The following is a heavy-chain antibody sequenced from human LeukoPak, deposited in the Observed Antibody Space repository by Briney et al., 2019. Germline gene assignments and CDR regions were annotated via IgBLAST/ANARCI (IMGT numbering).Heavy chain of an antibody. CDR1: GFTISSYA. CDR2: ISYDGSNK. Sequence: GGSLRLSGAASGFTISSYAIHCVRQAPGKGLEWVAVISYDGSNKYYADSVKGRFTISRDNSKNTLYLQMNSLRAEDTAVYYCASPRRVVVTHEVDYWGQGTLVTVSS. CDR3: ASPRRVVVTHEVDY. D-gene: IGHD2-21*02. V-gene: IGHV3-30-3*01. J-gene: IGHJ4*02.